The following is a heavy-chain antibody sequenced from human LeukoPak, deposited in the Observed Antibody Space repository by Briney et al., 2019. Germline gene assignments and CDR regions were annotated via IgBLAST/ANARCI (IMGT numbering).Heavy chain of an antibody. CDR3: ARDSYQDYYGRFDP. CDR1: GFTFSSYG. J-gene: IGHJ5*02. Sequence: GSLRLSCAASGFTFSSYGMHWVRQAPGKGLEWVAVVSYDGSNKYYADSVKGRFTISRDNSKSTLYLQMNSLRAEDTAVYYCARDSYQDYYGRFDPWGQGTLVIVSS. CDR2: VSYDGSNK. D-gene: IGHD3-10*01. V-gene: IGHV3-30*03.